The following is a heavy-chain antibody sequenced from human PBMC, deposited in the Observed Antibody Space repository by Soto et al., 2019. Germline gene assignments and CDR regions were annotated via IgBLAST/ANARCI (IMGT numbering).Heavy chain of an antibody. D-gene: IGHD3-3*01. CDR2: ISAYNGNT. CDR1: GYTFTSYG. CDR3: ARVGDFWSGYGKNWFGP. V-gene: IGHV1-18*04. J-gene: IGHJ5*02. Sequence: ASVKVSCKASGYTFTSYGISWVRQAPGQGLEWMGWISAYNGNTNYAQKLQGRVTMTTDTSTSTAYMELRSLRSDDTAVYYCARVGDFWSGYGKNWFGPWGQGTLVTVSS.